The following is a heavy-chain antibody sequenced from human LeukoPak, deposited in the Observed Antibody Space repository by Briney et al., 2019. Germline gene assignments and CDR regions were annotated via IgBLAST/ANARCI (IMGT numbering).Heavy chain of an antibody. D-gene: IGHD2-2*01. Sequence: ASVKVSCKASGGTFSSYAISWVRQAPGQGLEWMGRIIPILGIANYAQKFQGRVTITADKSTSTAYMELSSLRSEDTAVYYCARVPELGYCSSTSCQSYFDYWGQGTLVTVSS. CDR1: GGTFSSYA. V-gene: IGHV1-69*04. CDR3: ARVPELGYCSSTSCQSYFDY. CDR2: IIPILGIA. J-gene: IGHJ4*02.